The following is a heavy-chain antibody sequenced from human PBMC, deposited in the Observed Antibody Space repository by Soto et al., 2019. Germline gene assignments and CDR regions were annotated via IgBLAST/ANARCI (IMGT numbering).Heavy chain of an antibody. CDR2: IYYSGST. CDR3: ARDHYLYDILTGFGYYYGMDV. D-gene: IGHD3-9*01. J-gene: IGHJ6*02. Sequence: SETLSLTCTVSGGSISSGDYYWSWIRQPPGKGLEWIGYIYYSGSTYYNPSLKSRVTISVDTSKNQFSLKLSSVTAADTAVYYCARDHYLYDILTGFGYYYGMDVWGQGTTVT. CDR1: GGSISSGDYY. V-gene: IGHV4-30-4*01.